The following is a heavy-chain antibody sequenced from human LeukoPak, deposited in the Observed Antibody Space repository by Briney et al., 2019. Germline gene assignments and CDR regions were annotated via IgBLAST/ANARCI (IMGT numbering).Heavy chain of an antibody. Sequence: GSLRLSCAASGFTFSSYGMHWVRQAPGKGLEWVAVISYDGSNKYYADSVKGRFTISRDNAKNSLYLQMNSLRAEDTALYHCARDDYYDSSVPKRPLDYWGQGTLVTVSS. D-gene: IGHD3-22*01. J-gene: IGHJ4*02. CDR3: ARDDYYDSSVPKRPLDY. CDR2: ISYDGSNK. CDR1: GFTFSSYG. V-gene: IGHV3-30*03.